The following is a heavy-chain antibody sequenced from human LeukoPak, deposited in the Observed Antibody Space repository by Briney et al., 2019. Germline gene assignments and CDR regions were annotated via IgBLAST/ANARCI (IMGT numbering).Heavy chain of an antibody. V-gene: IGHV1-2*02. D-gene: IGHD2-2*01. CDR3: GREQPPAGSTSINWFGP. Sequence: ASVTVSFQGSVYTFTGYYMHWVRQAPGQGLEWMGWINPNSGGTNYAQKLQGRVTITRDTSLSTAYMELSKLCSGGTAVYDCGREQPPAGSTSINWFGPWGQGTLVTVSS. CDR1: VYTFTGYY. J-gene: IGHJ5*02. CDR2: INPNSGGT.